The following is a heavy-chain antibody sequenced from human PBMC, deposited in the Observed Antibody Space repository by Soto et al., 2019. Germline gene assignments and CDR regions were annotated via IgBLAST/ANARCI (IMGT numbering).Heavy chain of an antibody. CDR2: ISSSGSTI. D-gene: IGHD2-2*01. V-gene: IGHV3-11*01. CDR1: GFTFSDYY. CDR3: ARVLRGSTSFGWDNWFDP. Sequence: GGSLRLSCAASGFTFSDYYMSWIRQAPGKGLEWVSYISSSGSTIYYADSVKGRFTISRDNAKNSLYLQMNSLRAEDTAVYYCARVLRGSTSFGWDNWFDPWGQGTLVTVSS. J-gene: IGHJ5*02.